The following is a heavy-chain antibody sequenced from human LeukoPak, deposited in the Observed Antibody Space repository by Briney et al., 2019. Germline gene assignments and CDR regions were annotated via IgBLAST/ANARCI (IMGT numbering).Heavy chain of an antibody. CDR2: IIPIFGTA. Sequence: SVKVSCKASGGTFSNYAISWVRQAPGQGLEWMGGIIPIFGTANYAQKFQGRVTITADKSTSTAYMELSSLRSEDTAVYYCARGDTAMAHFDHWGQGTLVTVSS. CDR3: ARGDTAMAHFDH. D-gene: IGHD5-18*01. CDR1: GGTFSNYA. J-gene: IGHJ4*02. V-gene: IGHV1-69*06.